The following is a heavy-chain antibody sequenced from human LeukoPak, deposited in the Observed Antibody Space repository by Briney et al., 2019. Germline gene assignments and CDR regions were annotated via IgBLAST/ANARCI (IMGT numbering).Heavy chain of an antibody. Sequence: ASVKVSCKASGYTFSGYYIHWVRQAPGQGLEWMGWINPNTGGTKYAQRFQDRVTVTRDTSISTAYMELSRLRSDDTAVYYCARRAHYYYYYYMDVWGKGTTVTVS. CDR2: INPNTGGT. CDR3: ARRAHYYYYYYMDV. J-gene: IGHJ6*03. V-gene: IGHV1-2*02. CDR1: GYTFSGYY.